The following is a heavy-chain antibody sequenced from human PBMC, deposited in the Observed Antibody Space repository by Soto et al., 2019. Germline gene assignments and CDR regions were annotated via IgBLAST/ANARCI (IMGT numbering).Heavy chain of an antibody. CDR2: IYYSGST. D-gene: IGHD6-13*01. CDR1: GGSISSSSYY. V-gene: IGHV4-39*01. CDR3: ARPIAAAEGYFDY. J-gene: IGHJ4*02. Sequence: QLQLQESGPGLVKPSETLSLTCTVSGGSISSSSYYWGWIRQPPGKGLEWIGSIYYSGSTYYNPSLKSRVTISVDTSKNQFSLKLSSVTAADTAVYYCARPIAAAEGYFDYWGQGTLVTVSS.